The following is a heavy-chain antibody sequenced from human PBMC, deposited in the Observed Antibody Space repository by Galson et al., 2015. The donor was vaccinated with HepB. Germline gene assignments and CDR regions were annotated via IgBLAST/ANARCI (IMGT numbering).Heavy chain of an antibody. D-gene: IGHD7-27*01. V-gene: IGHV1-24*01. Sequence: SVKVSCKVSGYTLTELSMHWVRQAPGKGLEWMGGFDPEDGETIYAQKFQGRVTMTEDTSTDTAYMELSSLRSEDTAVYYCATDTNWGWGYADYWGQGTLVTVSS. CDR3: ATDTNWGWGYADY. CDR1: GYTLTELS. CDR2: FDPEDGET. J-gene: IGHJ4*02.